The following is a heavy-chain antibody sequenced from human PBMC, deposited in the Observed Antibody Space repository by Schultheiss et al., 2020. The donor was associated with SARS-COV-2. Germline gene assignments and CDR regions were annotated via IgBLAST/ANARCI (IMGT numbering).Heavy chain of an antibody. CDR1: GGSFSGYY. Sequence: SETLSLTCGVNGGSFSGYYWGWIRQTPGKGLEWIGEVSQAGSTKYNPSLKSRVTISIDTSKNEFSLKLKSVTAADTAVYYCARGSITMVQGVIPFDYWGQGTLVTVSS. J-gene: IGHJ4*02. CDR3: ARGSITMVQGVIPFDY. D-gene: IGHD3-10*01. V-gene: IGHV4-34*01. CDR2: VSQAGST.